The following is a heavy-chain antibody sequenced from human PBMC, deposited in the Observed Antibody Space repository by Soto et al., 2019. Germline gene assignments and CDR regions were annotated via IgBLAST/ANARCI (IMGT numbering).Heavy chain of an antibody. CDR3: AKRRGAGGHFDY. V-gene: IGHV3-23*01. Sequence: GSLRLSCAASGFTFTSYAMGWVRQAPGKGLEWVSVISSGGSTYYADSVRGRFTISRDNSKDTLSLQMNSLRAEDTAVYYCAKRRGAGGHFDYWGQGALVTVSS. D-gene: IGHD2-15*01. CDR2: ISSGGST. J-gene: IGHJ4*02. CDR1: GFTFTSYA.